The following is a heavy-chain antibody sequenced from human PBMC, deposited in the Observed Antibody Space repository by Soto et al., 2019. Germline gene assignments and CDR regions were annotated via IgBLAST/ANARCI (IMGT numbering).Heavy chain of an antibody. CDR3: ARVYGVWAFDY. CDR2: INSDGSST. V-gene: IGHV3-74*01. D-gene: IGHD2-8*01. CDR1: GFTFSSYW. Sequence: GGSLRLSCAASGFTFSSYWMHWVRQAPGKGLVWVSRINSDGSSTSYADSVKGRFTISRDNAKNTLYLQMNSLRAEDTAVYYCARVYGVWAFDYWGQGTRVTVSS. J-gene: IGHJ4*02.